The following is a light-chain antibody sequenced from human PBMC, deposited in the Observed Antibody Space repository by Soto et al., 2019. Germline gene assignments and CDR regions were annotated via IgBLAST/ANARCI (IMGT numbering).Light chain of an antibody. CDR2: AAS. Sequence: DIPMTQSPSSLSTSAGDRVTITCRASQSISSYLNWYQQKPGKAPKLLIYAASSLQSGVPSRFSGSGSGTDFTLTISSLQPEDFATYYCQQSYSTPFTFGGGTKVEIK. CDR3: QQSYSTPFT. V-gene: IGKV1-39*01. J-gene: IGKJ4*01. CDR1: QSISSY.